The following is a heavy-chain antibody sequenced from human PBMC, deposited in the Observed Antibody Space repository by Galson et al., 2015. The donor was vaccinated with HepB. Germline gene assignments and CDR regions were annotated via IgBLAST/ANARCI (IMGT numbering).Heavy chain of an antibody. CDR2: FDPEDGET. D-gene: IGHD3-10*01. CDR3: ATDLGSGRAGAFDI. J-gene: IGHJ3*02. Sequence: SVKVSCKVSGYTLTELSMHWVRQAPGKGLEWMGGFDPEDGETIYAQKFQGRVTMTEDTSTDTAYMELSSLRSEDTAVYYCATDLGSGRAGAFDIWGQGTMVTVSS. CDR1: GYTLTELS. V-gene: IGHV1-24*01.